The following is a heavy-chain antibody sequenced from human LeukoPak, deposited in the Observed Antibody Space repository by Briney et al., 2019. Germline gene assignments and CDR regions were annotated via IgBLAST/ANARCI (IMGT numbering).Heavy chain of an antibody. Sequence: ASGKVSCKASGYTFTSYDIDWVRQATGQGLEWMGWMNPNSGNTGYAQKFQGRVTMTRNTSISTAYMELSSLRSEDTAVYYCARAESADYYYGMDVWAKGPRSPSP. CDR1: GYTFTSYD. CDR2: MNPNSGNT. D-gene: IGHD2-15*01. J-gene: IGHJ6*02. V-gene: IGHV1-8*01. CDR3: ARAESADYYYGMDV.